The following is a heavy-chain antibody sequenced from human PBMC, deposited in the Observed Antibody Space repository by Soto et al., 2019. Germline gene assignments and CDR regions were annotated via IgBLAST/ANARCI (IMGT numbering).Heavy chain of an antibody. Sequence: VSGDSMSTDDYFWSWVRHFPGEGLEWVGNISYNGRTSFTPSFKSGVFMSVDTSKSQFSLRLTSVTAADTAVYYCGRGSAYYSFFDYWGQGTLVTVSS. V-gene: IGHV4-31*02. CDR2: ISYNGRT. D-gene: IGHD3-22*01. J-gene: IGHJ4*02. CDR3: GRGSAYYSFFDY. CDR1: GDSMSTDDYF.